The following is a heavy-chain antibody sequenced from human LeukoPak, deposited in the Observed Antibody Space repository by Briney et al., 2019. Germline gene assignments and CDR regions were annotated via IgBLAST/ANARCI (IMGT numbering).Heavy chain of an antibody. CDR3: ARLHSSTLDY. D-gene: IGHD6-13*01. CDR2: IRSSYT. J-gene: IGHJ4*02. CDR1: GFTFSDYY. Sequence: KPGGSLRLSCAASGFTFSDYYMSWIRQAPGKGLEWVSYIRSSYTNYADSVKGRFTISRDIAKNSLYLQMNSLRAEDTAVYYFARLHSSTLDYWGQGTLVTVSS. V-gene: IGHV3-11*03.